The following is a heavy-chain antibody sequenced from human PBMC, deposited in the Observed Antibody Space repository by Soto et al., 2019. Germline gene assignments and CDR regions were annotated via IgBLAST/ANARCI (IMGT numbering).Heavy chain of an antibody. D-gene: IGHD2-2*01. CDR1: GGTFSSYA. V-gene: IGHV1-69*13. CDR2: IIPIFGTA. Sequence: SVKVTCKASGGTFSSYAISWVRQAPGQGLEWMGGIIPIFGTANYAQKFQGRVTITADESTGTAYMELSSLRSEDTAVYYCARSSIVVVPAATPLGYYYYGMDVWGQGTTVTVSS. CDR3: ARSSIVVVPAATPLGYYYYGMDV. J-gene: IGHJ6*02.